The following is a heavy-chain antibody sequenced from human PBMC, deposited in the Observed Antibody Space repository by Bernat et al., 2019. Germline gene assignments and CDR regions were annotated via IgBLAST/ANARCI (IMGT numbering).Heavy chain of an antibody. J-gene: IGHJ4*02. Sequence: VQLVESGGGLVQPGGSLRLSCAASGFTVSGNYMTWVRQAPGKGLEWVAVISYDGSNKYYADSVKGRFTISRDNSKNTLYLQMNSLRAEDTAVYYCARDRSGNSPFDYWGQGTLFTVSS. D-gene: IGHD4-23*01. CDR3: ARDRSGNSPFDY. V-gene: IGHV3-30-3*01. CDR1: GFTVSGNY. CDR2: ISYDGSNK.